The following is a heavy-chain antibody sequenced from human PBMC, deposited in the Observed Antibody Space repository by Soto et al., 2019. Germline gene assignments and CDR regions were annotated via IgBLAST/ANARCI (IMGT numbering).Heavy chain of an antibody. CDR1: GGSISSYY. V-gene: IGHV4-59*01. CDR2: IYYSGST. D-gene: IGHD6-13*01. Sequence: SETLSLTCTVSGGSISSYYWSWIRQPPGKGLEWIGYIYYSGSTNYNPSLKSRVTISVDTSKNQFSLKLSSVTAAATAVYYCARARFERGRHQLGFSQKYYYYYGMDVWGQGTTVTVSS. CDR3: ARARFERGRHQLGFSQKYYYYYGMDV. J-gene: IGHJ6*02.